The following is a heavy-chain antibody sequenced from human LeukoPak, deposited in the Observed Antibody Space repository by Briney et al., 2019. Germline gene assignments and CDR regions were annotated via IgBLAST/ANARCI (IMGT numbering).Heavy chain of an antibody. V-gene: IGHV1-69*01. J-gene: IGHJ4*02. CDR1: GGTFSSYA. D-gene: IGHD5-24*01. CDR3: ARGLRDGHNNLYGY. Sequence: GSSVKVSCKASGGTFSSYAISWVRQAPGQGLEWMGGIIPIFGTANYAQKFQGRVTITADESTSTAYMELSSLRSEDTAVYYCARGLRDGHNNLYGYWGQGTLVTVSS. CDR2: IIPIFGTA.